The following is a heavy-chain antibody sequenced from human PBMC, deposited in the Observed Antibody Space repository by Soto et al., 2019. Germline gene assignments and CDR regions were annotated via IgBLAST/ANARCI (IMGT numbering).Heavy chain of an antibody. CDR2: INHSGST. Sequence: SETLSLTCAVYGGSFSGYYWSWIRQPPGKGLEWIGEINHSGSTNYNPSLKSRVTISVDTSKNQFSLRLSSVTAADTAVYYCASGYSGYDWGFDPWGQGTLVTVSS. CDR1: GGSFSGYY. CDR3: ASGYSGYDWGFDP. D-gene: IGHD5-12*01. J-gene: IGHJ5*02. V-gene: IGHV4-34*01.